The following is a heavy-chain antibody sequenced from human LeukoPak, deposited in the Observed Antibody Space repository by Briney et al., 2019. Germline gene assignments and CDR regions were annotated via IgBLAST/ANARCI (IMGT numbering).Heavy chain of an antibody. CDR1: GFTFSSYA. D-gene: IGHD6-19*01. Sequence: GGSLRLSCAASGFTFSSYAMTWVRQAPGKGLECVSAITSSGATTYYADSVKGRFTISRDNSKNTLYLQMNSLRAEDTAVYHCAKDLGTSGWYINSWGQGTLVTVSS. V-gene: IGHV3-23*01. CDR2: ITSSGATT. CDR3: AKDLGTSGWYINS. J-gene: IGHJ4*02.